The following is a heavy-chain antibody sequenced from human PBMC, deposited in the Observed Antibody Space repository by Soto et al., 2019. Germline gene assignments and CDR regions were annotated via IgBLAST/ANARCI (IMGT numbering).Heavy chain of an antibody. Sequence: GGSLRLSCAASGFRFSLFWMRWLRQPPGEGLEWVANINEDGSEKFFADYVKGRVTISRDNAKNSLSLQMNSLTADDTAVYYYARSALPQSSYYFDYCGQGTLVTVSS. CDR3: ARSALPQSSYYFDY. CDR2: INEDGSEK. J-gene: IGHJ4*02. V-gene: IGHV3-7*03. CDR1: GFRFSLFW. D-gene: IGHD3-16*01.